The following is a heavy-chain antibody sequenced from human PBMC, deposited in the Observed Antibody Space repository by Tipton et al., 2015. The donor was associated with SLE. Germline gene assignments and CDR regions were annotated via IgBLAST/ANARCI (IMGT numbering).Heavy chain of an antibody. J-gene: IGHJ4*02. Sequence: QSGAEVKQPGASVKVSCKASGYTFTSYYIHWVRQAPGQGLEWMGIIIPSAGSTNYAQKFQGRVTMTRDTSTSTVYIELSSLTSEDTAVYFCAREESGGYWDYWGQGILVTVSS. D-gene: IGHD2-15*01. V-gene: IGHV1-46*01. CDR3: AREESGGYWDY. CDR2: IIPSAGST. CDR1: GYTFTSYY.